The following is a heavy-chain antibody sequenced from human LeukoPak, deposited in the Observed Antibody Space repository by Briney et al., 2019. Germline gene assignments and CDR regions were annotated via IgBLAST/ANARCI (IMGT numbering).Heavy chain of an antibody. V-gene: IGHV4-39*01. CDR3: ARQGYDFRGGYFDY. CDR1: GGSISSSSYY. D-gene: IGHD3-3*01. CDR2: IYYSGRT. J-gene: IGHJ4*02. Sequence: KTSETLSLTCTVSGGSISSSSYYWGWIRQPPGKGLEWIGSIYYSGRTYYNPSLKSRVITALDTSKNQFSLRLSSVTATDTAVYYCARQGYDFRGGYFDYWGQGTLVTVSS.